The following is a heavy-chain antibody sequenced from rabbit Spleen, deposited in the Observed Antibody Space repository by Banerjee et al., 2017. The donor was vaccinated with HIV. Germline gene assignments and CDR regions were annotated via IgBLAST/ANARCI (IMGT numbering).Heavy chain of an antibody. Sequence: QSLEESGGDLVKPGASLTLTCTASGVSFSFNSYMCWVRQAPGKGLEWIACINAVTGKAVYASWAKGRFTCSKTSSTTVTLQMTSLTAADTATYFCARDTGSSFSSYGMDLWAQGPSSPS. V-gene: IGHV1S40*01. D-gene: IGHD8-1*01. CDR3: ARDTGSSFSSYGMDL. J-gene: IGHJ6*01. CDR1: GVSFSFNSY. CDR2: INAVTGKA.